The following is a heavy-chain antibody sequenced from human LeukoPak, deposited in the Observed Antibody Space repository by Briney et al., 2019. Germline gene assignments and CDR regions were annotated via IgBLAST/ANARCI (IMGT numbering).Heavy chain of an antibody. D-gene: IGHD4-17*01. CDR1: GFRVSDYA. CDR3: ARNDYGTYYFDY. CDR2: ISKDGYNT. J-gene: IGHJ4*02. V-gene: IGHV3-30-3*01. Sequence: GGSLRLSCAASGFRVSDYAVHWIRQAPGKGLEWVAIISKDGYNTDYADSVKGRFTIPRDNSKNTLYLQMNSLRVEDTALYYCARNDYGTYYFDYWGQGTLVTVSS.